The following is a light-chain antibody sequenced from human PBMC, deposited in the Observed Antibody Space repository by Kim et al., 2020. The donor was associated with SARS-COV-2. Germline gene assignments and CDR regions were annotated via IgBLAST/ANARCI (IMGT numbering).Light chain of an antibody. CDR2: DAS. J-gene: IGKJ4*01. CDR1: QNIDTY. V-gene: IGKV3-11*01. CDR3: QQRNSWPPAVT. Sequence: PGERATLSCRATQNIDTYLAWYQQCPGQAPRLLVYDASNRATGVPDRFSGSGSGTDFTLTISSLEPEDFSMYYCQQRNSWPPAVTFGGGTKVDIK.